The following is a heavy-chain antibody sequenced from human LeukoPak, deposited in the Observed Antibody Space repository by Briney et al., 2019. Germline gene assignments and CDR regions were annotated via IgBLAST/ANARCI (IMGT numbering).Heavy chain of an antibody. J-gene: IGHJ4*02. Sequence: GASVTVSCTASGGTFSSYAISWVRQAPGQGLEWMGGIIPIFGTANYAQKFQGRVTITADESTSTAYMELSSLRSEDTAVYYCAGEGGVIKNWGQGTLVTVSS. CDR3: AGEGGVIKN. V-gene: IGHV1-69*13. CDR2: IIPIFGTA. CDR1: GGTFSSYA. D-gene: IGHD3-16*02.